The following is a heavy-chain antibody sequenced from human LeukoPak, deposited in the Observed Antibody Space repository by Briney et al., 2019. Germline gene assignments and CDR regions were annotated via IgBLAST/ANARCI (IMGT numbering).Heavy chain of an antibody. CDR1: GFTFSSYS. D-gene: IGHD5-18*01. J-gene: IGHJ4*02. Sequence: GGSLRLSCAASGFTFSSYSMNWVRQAPGKGLEWVSSISSSSSYIYYADSVKGRFTISRDNAKNSLYLQMNSLRAEDTAVYYCARAGDTAMPLGYWGQGTLVTVSS. CDR2: ISSSSSYI. CDR3: ARAGDTAMPLGY. V-gene: IGHV3-21*01.